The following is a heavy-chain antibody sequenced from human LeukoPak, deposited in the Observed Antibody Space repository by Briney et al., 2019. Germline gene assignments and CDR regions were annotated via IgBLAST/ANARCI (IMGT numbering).Heavy chain of an antibody. CDR3: ARNGGQIDY. J-gene: IGHJ4*02. CDR1: GFTFSSYA. D-gene: IGHD7-27*01. CDR2: ISYDGSNK. V-gene: IGHV3-30-3*01. Sequence: GGSLRLSCAASGFTFSSYAMHWVRQAPGKGLEWVAVISYDGSNKYYADSVKGRFTISRGNSKNTLYLQMNSLRAEDTAVYYCARNGGQIDYWGQGTLVTVSS.